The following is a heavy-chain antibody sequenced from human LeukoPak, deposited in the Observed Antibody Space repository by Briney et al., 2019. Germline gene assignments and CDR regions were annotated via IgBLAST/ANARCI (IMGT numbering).Heavy chain of an antibody. J-gene: IGHJ6*03. CDR1: GGSFSGYY. CDR3: ARGLGDDFWSGYYNGYYYMDV. Sequence: SETLSLTCAVYGGSFSGYYWSWIRQPPGKGLEWIGEINHSGSTNYNPSLKSRVTISVDTSKNQSSLKLSSVTAADTAVYYCARGLGDDFWSGYYNGYYYMDVWGKGTTVTVSS. V-gene: IGHV4-34*01. CDR2: INHSGST. D-gene: IGHD3-3*01.